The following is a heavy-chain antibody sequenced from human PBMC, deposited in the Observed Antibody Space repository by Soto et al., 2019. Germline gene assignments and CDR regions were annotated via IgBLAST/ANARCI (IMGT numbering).Heavy chain of an antibody. D-gene: IGHD6-19*01. Sequence: QVQLVQSGAEEKKPGASVKVSCKASAYTFTGYAMHWVRQAPGQRLEWMGWINAGNGNTKYSQEFQGRVTITRDTSASTAYMELSSLRSEDTAVFYCARAVAVPADFDYWGQGTLVTVSS. V-gene: IGHV1-3*05. CDR1: AYTFTGYA. CDR2: INAGNGNT. J-gene: IGHJ4*02. CDR3: ARAVAVPADFDY.